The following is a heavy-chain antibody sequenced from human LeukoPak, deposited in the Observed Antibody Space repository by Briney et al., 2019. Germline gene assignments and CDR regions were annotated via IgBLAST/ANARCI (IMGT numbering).Heavy chain of an antibody. CDR2: IYYSGST. D-gene: IGHD5-12*01. Sequence: SETLSLTCTVSGGSISSYYWSWIRQPPGKGLEWIGYIYYSGSTNYNPSLKSRVTISVDTSKNQFSLKLSSVTAADTAVYYCARVMGYIRAFDIWGQGTMVTVSS. CDR3: ARVMGYIRAFDI. J-gene: IGHJ3*02. V-gene: IGHV4-59*01. CDR1: GGSISSYY.